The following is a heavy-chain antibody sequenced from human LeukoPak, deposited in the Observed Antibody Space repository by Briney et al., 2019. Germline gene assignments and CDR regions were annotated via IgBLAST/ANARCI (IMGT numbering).Heavy chain of an antibody. CDR2: IYHSGST. J-gene: IGHJ4*02. D-gene: IGHD6-19*01. CDR1: GGSISSGGYS. V-gene: IGHV4-30-2*01. CDR3: ARMGVCWYSSGSTHSGYFDY. Sequence: SETLSLTCAVSGGSISSGGYSWSWIRQPPGKGLEWIGYIYHSGSTYYNPSLKSRVTISVDRSKNQFSLKLSSVTAADTAVYYCARMGVCWYSSGSTHSGYFDYWGQGTLVTVSS.